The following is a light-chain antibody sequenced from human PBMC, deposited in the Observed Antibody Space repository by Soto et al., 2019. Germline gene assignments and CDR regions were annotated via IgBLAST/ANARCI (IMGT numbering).Light chain of an antibody. CDR2: GAS. CDR1: QTLSSSS. J-gene: IGKJ4*01. V-gene: IGKV3-20*01. Sequence: EIVLTQSPGTLSLSPGESGTLSCRAGQTLSSSSLAWYQQKPGQAPRLLIYGASNRASGIPDRFSGGGSGTDFTITISRLEPEDFAVYYCHQYGSSPLTFGGGTKVDIK. CDR3: HQYGSSPLT.